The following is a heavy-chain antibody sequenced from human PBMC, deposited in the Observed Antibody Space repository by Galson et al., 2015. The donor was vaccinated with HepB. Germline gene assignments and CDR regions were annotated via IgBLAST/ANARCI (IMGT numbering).Heavy chain of an antibody. Sequence: SVKVSCKASTYISTDYGISWVRQAPGQGLKWMGWVHASNGHTNYAKRLQGRVTMTIDTSTSTAYMELRSLTFDDTAVYFCARGDVVVVTGGIHAFDIWGQGTMVTVSS. V-gene: IGHV1-18*04. J-gene: IGHJ3*02. CDR1: TYISTDYG. CDR2: VHASNGHT. D-gene: IGHD2-2*01. CDR3: ARGDVVVVTGGIHAFDI.